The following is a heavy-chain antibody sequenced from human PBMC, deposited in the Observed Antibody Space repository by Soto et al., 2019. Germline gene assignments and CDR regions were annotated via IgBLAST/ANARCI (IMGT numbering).Heavy chain of an antibody. CDR3: ARDGRAIVVVPAAIHYYGMDV. CDR1: GGTFSSYA. J-gene: IGHJ6*02. V-gene: IGHV1-69*13. D-gene: IGHD2-2*01. Sequence: PSVKVSCKASGGTFSSYAISWVRQAPGQGLEWMGGITPIFGTANYAQKFQGRVTITADESTSTAYMELSSLRSEDTAVYYCARDGRAIVVVPAAIHYYGMDVWGQGTTVTVSS. CDR2: ITPIFGTA.